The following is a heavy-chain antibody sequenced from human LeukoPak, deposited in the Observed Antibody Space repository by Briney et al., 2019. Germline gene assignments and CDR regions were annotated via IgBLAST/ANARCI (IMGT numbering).Heavy chain of an antibody. D-gene: IGHD6-19*01. CDR2: IKSKYVGGTT. J-gene: IGHJ4*02. CDR3: ATGGWYLDY. V-gene: IGHV3-15*01. CDR1: GFTFSSFA. Sequence: RSGGSLRLSCAASGFTFSSFAMSWVRQAPGKGLEWVGRIKSKYVGGTTDYAAPVKGRFTISREDSKSTLSLQMNSLKTEDTAVYYCATGGWYLDYWGQGTLVTVSS.